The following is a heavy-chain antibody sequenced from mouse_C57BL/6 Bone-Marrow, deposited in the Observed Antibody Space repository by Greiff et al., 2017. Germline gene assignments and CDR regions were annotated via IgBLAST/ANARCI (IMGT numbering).Heavy chain of an antibody. Sequence: EVQLQQSGAELVRPGASVKLSCTASGFNIKDYYMHWVQQTPEQGLEWIGRLDPEDGDTEYASKFQGTATMTADPSSNTAYLQLRILTSEDTAVYYCTTCYYYGSSFRWYCDVWGTGTTVTVSS. CDR3: TTCYYYGSSFRWYCDV. CDR1: GFNIKDYY. V-gene: IGHV14-1*01. D-gene: IGHD1-1*01. J-gene: IGHJ1*03. CDR2: LDPEDGDT.